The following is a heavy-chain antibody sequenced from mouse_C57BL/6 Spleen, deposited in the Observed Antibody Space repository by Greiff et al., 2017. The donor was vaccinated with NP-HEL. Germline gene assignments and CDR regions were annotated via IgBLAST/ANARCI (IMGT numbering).Heavy chain of an antibody. CDR1: GYSITSGYD. V-gene: IGHV3-1*01. Sequence: EVQLVESGPGMVKPSQSLSLTCTVTGYSITSGYDWHWIRHFPGNKLEWMGYISYSGSTNYNPSLKSRISITHDTSKNHFFLKLNSLTTEDTATYYCARADGYLWFAYWGQGTLVTVSA. D-gene: IGHD2-3*01. CDR3: ARADGYLWFAY. J-gene: IGHJ3*01. CDR2: ISYSGST.